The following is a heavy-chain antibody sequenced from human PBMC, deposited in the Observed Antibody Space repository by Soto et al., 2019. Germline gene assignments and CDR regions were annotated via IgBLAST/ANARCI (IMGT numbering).Heavy chain of an antibody. CDR2: ISGSGGST. Sequence: ESLRLSCAASGFTFSDYYMSWIRQAPGKGLEWVSAISGSGGSTNYADSVKGRFTISRDNSKNTLYLQMNSLRAEDTAVYYCAKEGRKYSTGWYIWDYHVFDICGQGTMVTVSS. J-gene: IGHJ3*02. D-gene: IGHD2-8*02. CDR3: AKEGRKYSTGWYIWDYHVFDI. CDR1: GFTFSDYY. V-gene: IGHV3-23*01.